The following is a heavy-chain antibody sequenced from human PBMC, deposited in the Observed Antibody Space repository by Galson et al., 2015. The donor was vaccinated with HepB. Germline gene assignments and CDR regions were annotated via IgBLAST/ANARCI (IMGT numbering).Heavy chain of an antibody. CDR3: AKVYGSGWYSRFGCSDY. Sequence: SLRLSCAASGFTFDDYAMHWVRQAPGKGLEWVSGISWNSGSIGYADSVKGRFTISRDNAKNSLYLQMNSLRAEDTALYYCAKVYGSGWYSRFGCSDYWSQGTLVTVSS. CDR1: GFTFDDYA. V-gene: IGHV3-9*01. J-gene: IGHJ4*02. CDR2: ISWNSGSI. D-gene: IGHD6-19*01.